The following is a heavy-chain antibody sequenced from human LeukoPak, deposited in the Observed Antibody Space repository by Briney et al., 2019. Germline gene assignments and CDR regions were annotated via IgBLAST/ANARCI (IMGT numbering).Heavy chain of an antibody. J-gene: IGHJ3*02. CDR1: GFTLSRYW. CDR3: ARGISLGI. D-gene: IGHD3-16*01. Sequence: GGSLRLSCAASGFTLSRYWMYWVRQVPGKGPVWVSHIDSDGGSTFYADSVKGRFAISRDNAKSTLYLQMNSLRPEDTAVYYCARGISLGIWGQGTMVTVSS. V-gene: IGHV3-74*01. CDR2: IDSDGGST.